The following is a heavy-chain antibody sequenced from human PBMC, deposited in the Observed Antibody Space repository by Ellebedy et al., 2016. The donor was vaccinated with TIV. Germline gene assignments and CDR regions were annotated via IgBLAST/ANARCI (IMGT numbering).Heavy chain of an antibody. CDR1: GGSISSYY. Sequence: SETLSLXXTVSGGSISSYYWRWIRQPPGKGLEWIGYIYYSGSTYYNPSLKSRVTISVDTSKNQFSLKLSSVTAADTAVYYCASYYYYYGSGSYFRVAAQDDYWGQGTLVTVSS. J-gene: IGHJ4*02. CDR3: ASYYYYYGSGSYFRVAAQDDY. CDR2: IYYSGST. V-gene: IGHV4-59*04. D-gene: IGHD3-10*01.